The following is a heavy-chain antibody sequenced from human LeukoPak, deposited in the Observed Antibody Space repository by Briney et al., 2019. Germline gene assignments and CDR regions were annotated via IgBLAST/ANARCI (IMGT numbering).Heavy chain of an antibody. CDR2: ISSSSSYI. V-gene: IGHV3-21*01. CDR3: ARDRGPYCSGGSCLRSFDY. J-gene: IGHJ4*02. Sequence: GGSLRLSCAASGFTFSSYSMNWVRQAPGKGLEWVSSISSSSSYIYYADSVKGRFTIVRDNAKISLYLQMNSLRAEDTAVYYCARDRGPYCSGGSCLRSFDYWGQGTLVTVSS. D-gene: IGHD2-15*01. CDR1: GFTFSSYS.